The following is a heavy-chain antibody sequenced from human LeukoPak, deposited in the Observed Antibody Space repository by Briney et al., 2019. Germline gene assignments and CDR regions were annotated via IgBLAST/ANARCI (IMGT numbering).Heavy chain of an antibody. J-gene: IGHJ6*03. CDR3: ARDLYTAGLGAYYYYMDV. Sequence: ASVKVSCKASGYTFTSYDINWVRQATGQGLEWMGWMNPNSGNTGYAQKFQGRVTITRNTSISTAYMELSSLRSEDTVVYYCARDLYTAGLGAYYYYMDVWGKGTTVTVSS. D-gene: IGHD5-18*01. V-gene: IGHV1-8*03. CDR1: GYTFTSYD. CDR2: MNPNSGNT.